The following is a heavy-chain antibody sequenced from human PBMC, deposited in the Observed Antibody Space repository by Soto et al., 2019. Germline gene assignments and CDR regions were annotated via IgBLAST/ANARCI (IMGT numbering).Heavy chain of an antibody. CDR3: ARDRGYSGYDSGRGKTPHYGTDV. Sequence: TSETLSLTCTVSGGSISSGDYYWSWIRQPPGKGLEWIGYIYYSGSTYYNPSLKSRVTISVDTSKNQFSLKLSSVTAADTAVYYCARDRGYSGYDSGRGKTPHYGTDVWGQGTTVTAP. D-gene: IGHD5-12*01. CDR1: GGSISSGDYY. CDR2: IYYSGST. V-gene: IGHV4-30-4*01. J-gene: IGHJ6*02.